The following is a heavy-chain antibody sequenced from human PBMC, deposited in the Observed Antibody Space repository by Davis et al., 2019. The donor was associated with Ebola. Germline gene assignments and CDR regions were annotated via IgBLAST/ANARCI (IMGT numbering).Heavy chain of an antibody. Sequence: PGGSLRLSCAASGFTFSSYTMNWVRQAPGKGLEWVSYISTGSSTTHYADSVKGRFTISRDNAKNSLYLQMNSLRDEDTAVYYCARDSLPPSGFEPYWGQGTLVTVSS. CDR3: ARDSLPPSGFEPY. CDR2: ISTGSSTT. J-gene: IGHJ4*02. CDR1: GFTFSSYT. V-gene: IGHV3-48*02. D-gene: IGHD5-12*01.